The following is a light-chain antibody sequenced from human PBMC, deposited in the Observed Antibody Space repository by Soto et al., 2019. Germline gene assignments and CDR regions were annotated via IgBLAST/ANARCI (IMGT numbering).Light chain of an antibody. CDR3: QQSGSSPYT. Sequence: EIVVTQSPGTLSLSPGERATLSCRASQSVTSSYLAWYQQKPGQAPRLLMYGASTRATGIPHRFTGSGSGTDFTLTISRLEPEDFAVYYCQQSGSSPYTFGQGTNLEIK. CDR2: GAS. V-gene: IGKV3-20*01. CDR1: QSVTSSY. J-gene: IGKJ2*01.